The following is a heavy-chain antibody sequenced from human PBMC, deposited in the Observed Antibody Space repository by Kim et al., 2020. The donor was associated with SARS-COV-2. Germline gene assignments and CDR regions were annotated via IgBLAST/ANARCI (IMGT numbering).Heavy chain of an antibody. J-gene: IGHJ5*02. D-gene: IGHD2-21*02. CDR1: GDSIRSGGYY. CDR2: IYHTGST. V-gene: IGHV4-31*03. CDR3: AKVGVVVTAIRFDP. Sequence: SETLSLTCTISGDSIRSGGYYWSWVRQFPGKGLEWMGYIYHTGSTFYNASLKNRLVMSVDTSQNQFSLSLRSVTAADTAVYYCAKVGVVVTAIRFDPWGQGILVTVSS.